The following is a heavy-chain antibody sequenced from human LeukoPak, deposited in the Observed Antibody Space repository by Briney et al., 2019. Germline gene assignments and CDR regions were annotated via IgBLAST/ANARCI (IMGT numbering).Heavy chain of an antibody. V-gene: IGHV1-2*02. Sequence: ASVKVSCKASGYTFTGYYMHWVRHSPEQGLEWMGWINPNSGGTNYAQKFQGRVTMTRDTSISTAYMELNRLRSDDTAVYYCARGPHWDPHFDYWGQGTLVTVSS. D-gene: IGHD7-27*01. J-gene: IGHJ4*02. CDR3: ARGPHWDPHFDY. CDR1: GYTFTGYY. CDR2: INPNSGGT.